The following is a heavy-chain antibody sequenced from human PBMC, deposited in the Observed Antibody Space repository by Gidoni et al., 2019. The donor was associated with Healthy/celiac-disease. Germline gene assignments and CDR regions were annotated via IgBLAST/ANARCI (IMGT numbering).Heavy chain of an antibody. J-gene: IGHJ4*02. CDR3: TTWEDGYNR. V-gene: IGHV3-73*02. D-gene: IGHD5-12*01. CDR1: GFTFSGAA. Sequence: EVQLLVSGGGLAQPGGSLILSCAASGFTFSGAAMPLGRQASGKGLGWVGRIRSKANSYATAYAASVKGRFTISRDDSKNTAYLQMNSLKTEDTAVYYCTTWEDGYNRGGQGTLVTVSS. CDR2: IRSKANSYAT.